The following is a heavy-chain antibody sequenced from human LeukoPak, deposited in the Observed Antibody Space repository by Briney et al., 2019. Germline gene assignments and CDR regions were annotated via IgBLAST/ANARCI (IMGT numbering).Heavy chain of an antibody. CDR1: GFTFDDYG. Sequence: PGGSLRLSCAASGFTFDDYGMSWVRQAPGKGLEWVSSISGGGIATYHADSVKGRFTISRDNSKNTLYLQMNSLRVEDTAIYYCTTQRVVTAAIDSWGQGTLVTVSS. J-gene: IGHJ4*02. CDR3: TTQRVVTAAIDS. D-gene: IGHD2-21*02. V-gene: IGHV3-23*01. CDR2: ISGGGIAT.